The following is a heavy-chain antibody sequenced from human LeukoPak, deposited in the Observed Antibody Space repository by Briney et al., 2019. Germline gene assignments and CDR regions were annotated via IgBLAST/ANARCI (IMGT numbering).Heavy chain of an antibody. Sequence: GGSLRLSCAASRCTFSSYAMSWVRQAPGKGLEWVSAISGSGGSTYYADSVKGRFTISRDNSKNTLYLQMNSLRAEDTAVYYCAKGDSSSSPYYMDVWGKGTTVTVSS. J-gene: IGHJ6*03. V-gene: IGHV3-23*01. CDR2: ISGSGGST. CDR3: AKGDSSSSPYYMDV. CDR1: RCTFSSYA. D-gene: IGHD6-6*01.